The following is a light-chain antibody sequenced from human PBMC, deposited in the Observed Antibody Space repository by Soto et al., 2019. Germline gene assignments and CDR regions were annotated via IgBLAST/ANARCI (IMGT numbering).Light chain of an antibody. J-gene: IGKJ1*01. CDR3: QQRSNWTPCT. CDR2: DAS. Sequence: EIVLTQSPSTLSASPGERATLSCRASHSVSSSYLAWYQQQPGQAPRLLLYDASTRVHGIPPTFSGSGSGTAFTLPTSSIQQPDFAAYYCQQRSNWTPCTFGQGTKVDIK. V-gene: IGKV3-11*01. CDR1: HSVSSSY.